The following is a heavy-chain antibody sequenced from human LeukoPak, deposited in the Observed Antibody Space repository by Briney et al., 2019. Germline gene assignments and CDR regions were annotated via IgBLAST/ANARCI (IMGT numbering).Heavy chain of an antibody. V-gene: IGHV3-23*01. CDR1: GFTFSDYA. D-gene: IGHD1-26*01. CDR3: AKGFHSGSFNELDY. J-gene: IGHJ4*02. CDR2: TTGRADIT. Sequence: RTGGSLRLSRTASGFTFSDYAMSWVRQAPGKGLEWVPGTTGRADITHYADSVKGRFIISRDNSKNTLDLQMDSLRAEDTAVYHCAKGFHSGSFNELDYWGQGTLVTVSS.